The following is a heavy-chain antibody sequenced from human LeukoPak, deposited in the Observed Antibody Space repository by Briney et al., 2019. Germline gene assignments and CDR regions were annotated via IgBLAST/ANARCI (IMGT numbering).Heavy chain of an antibody. V-gene: IGHV1-2*02. J-gene: IGHJ4*02. Sequence: ASVKVSCKASAYTFTGYYMHWVRQAPGQGLEWMGWINPNSGGTNYAQKFQGRVTMTRDTSISTAYMELSRLRSDDTAVYYCARGRITMVRGVIIPPDYWGQGTLVTVSS. CDR3: ARGRITMVRGVIIPPDY. CDR2: INPNSGGT. CDR1: AYTFTGYY. D-gene: IGHD3-10*01.